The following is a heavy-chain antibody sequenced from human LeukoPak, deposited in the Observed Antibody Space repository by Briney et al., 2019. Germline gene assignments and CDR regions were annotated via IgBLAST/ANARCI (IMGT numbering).Heavy chain of an antibody. J-gene: IGHJ3*02. CDR3: ARPVFRLRLDAFDI. CDR1: GFTFSSYS. D-gene: IGHD4-17*01. Sequence: GGSLRLSCAASGFTFSSYSMNWVRQAPGKGLEWVTSISSSSSYIYYADSVKGRFTISRDNAKNSLYLQMNSLRAEDTALYYCARPVFRLRLDAFDIWGQGTMVTVSS. CDR2: ISSSSSYI. V-gene: IGHV3-21*01.